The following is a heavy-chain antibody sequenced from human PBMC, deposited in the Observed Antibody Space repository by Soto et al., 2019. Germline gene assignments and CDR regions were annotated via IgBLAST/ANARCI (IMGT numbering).Heavy chain of an antibody. J-gene: IGHJ2*01. Sequence: QVQLVESGGGVVQPGRSLRLSCAASGFTFSSYAMHWVRQAPGKGLEWVTLISYNGNNKYHAESVKGRFTISRDNSKNTLYLQMNSLGAEDTAVYYCARDARTTVTTRGVWYFDLWGRGTLVTVSS. CDR1: GFTFSSYA. D-gene: IGHD4-17*01. CDR3: ARDARTTVTTRGVWYFDL. V-gene: IGHV3-30-3*01. CDR2: ISYNGNNK.